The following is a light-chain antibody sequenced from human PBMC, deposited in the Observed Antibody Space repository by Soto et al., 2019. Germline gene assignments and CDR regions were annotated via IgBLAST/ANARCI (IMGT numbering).Light chain of an antibody. CDR2: KAS. CDR3: QQGGT. Sequence: DIQMTQSPSTLSASVGDRVTITCRASQSISSWLAWYQQKPGKAPKLLIYKASSLESGVPSRFSGSGSGTDFILPISSLQPEDFATYYCQQGGTFGQGTKVDIK. J-gene: IGKJ1*01. V-gene: IGKV1-5*03. CDR1: QSISSW.